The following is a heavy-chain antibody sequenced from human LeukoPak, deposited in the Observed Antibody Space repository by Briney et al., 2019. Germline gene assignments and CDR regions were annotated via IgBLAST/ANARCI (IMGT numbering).Heavy chain of an antibody. CDR3: ARKTIVVVTPTEY. J-gene: IGHJ4*02. Sequence: PGGSLRLSSAASGFTFSDYYMSWIRRAPGKGLEWVSYISSSGTTTYYADSVKGRFTISRDNAKNSLYLQMNSLRAEDTAVYYCARKTIVVVTPTEYWGQGTLVTVSS. D-gene: IGHD3-22*01. CDR1: GFTFSDYY. V-gene: IGHV3-11*01. CDR2: ISSSGTTT.